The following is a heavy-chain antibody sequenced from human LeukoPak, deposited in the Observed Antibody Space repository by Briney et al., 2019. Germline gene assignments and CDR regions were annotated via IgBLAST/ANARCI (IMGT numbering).Heavy chain of an antibody. Sequence: PGGSLRLSCAASGFTFDDYAMHWLRQAPGKGLAWVSGISWNSGSIGYADSVKGRFTISRDNAKNSLYLQMNSLRAEDMALYYCAKSNVKYYYDSSGYLLAFDIWGQGTMVTVS. CDR1: GFTFDDYA. CDR3: AKSNVKYYYDSSGYLLAFDI. D-gene: IGHD3-22*01. CDR2: ISWNSGSI. V-gene: IGHV3-9*03. J-gene: IGHJ3*02.